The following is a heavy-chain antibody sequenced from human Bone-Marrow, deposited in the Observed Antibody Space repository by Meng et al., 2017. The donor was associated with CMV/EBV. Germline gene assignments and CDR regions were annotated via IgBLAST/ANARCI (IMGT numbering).Heavy chain of an antibody. J-gene: IGHJ6*02. Sequence: SVKVSCKASGGTFSSYAIGWVRQAPGQGLEWMGGIIPIFGTANYAQKFQGRVTITTDESTNTDNMGLSGLRSEDTAGYYVARGSIAARAYYGMDVWGQGTTVTVSS. CDR2: IIPIFGTA. D-gene: IGHD6-6*01. CDR1: GGTFSSYA. CDR3: ARGSIAARAYYGMDV. V-gene: IGHV1-69*05.